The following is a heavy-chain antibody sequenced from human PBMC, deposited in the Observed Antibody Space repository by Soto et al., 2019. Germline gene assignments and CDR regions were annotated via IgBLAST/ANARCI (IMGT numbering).Heavy chain of an antibody. V-gene: IGHV3-30-3*01. Sequence: GGSLRLSCAASGFTFSSDSMHWVRQAPGKGLEWVAVISYDGSNKYYADSVKGRFTISRDNSKNTLYLQMNSLRAEDTAVYYCARDTDGSGWYGFFDYWGQGTLVTVSS. CDR3: ARDTDGSGWYGFFDY. J-gene: IGHJ4*02. CDR1: GFTFSSDS. D-gene: IGHD6-19*01. CDR2: ISYDGSNK.